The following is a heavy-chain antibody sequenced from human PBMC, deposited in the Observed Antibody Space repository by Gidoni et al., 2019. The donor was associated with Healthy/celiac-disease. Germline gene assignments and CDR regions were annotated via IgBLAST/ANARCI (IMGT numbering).Heavy chain of an antibody. CDR3: ARVAAAGIFDY. V-gene: IGHV3-11*01. D-gene: IGHD6-13*01. CDR2: ISSSGSTI. CDR1: GFNFSDYS. Sequence: QVQLLESGGGVFKPAVYLSISCAASGFNFSDYSMRWIRQAPGKGLERVSYISSSGSTIYYAAAVNGRFTISRDNAKNSLYLQMNSLRAEDTAVYYCARVAAAGIFDYWGQGTLVTVSS. J-gene: IGHJ4*02.